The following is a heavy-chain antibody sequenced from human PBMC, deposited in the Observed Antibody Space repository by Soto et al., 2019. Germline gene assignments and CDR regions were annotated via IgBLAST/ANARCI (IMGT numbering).Heavy chain of an antibody. V-gene: IGHV3-23*01. Sequence: GGSLRLSCATSGFTFISYAMSWVRQPPGKGLEWVSVISGSGGSTYYADSVKGRFTISRDNSKNTLYLQMNSLRAEDTAVYYCAKDRYYDSSGYYGYWGQGTLVTVSP. CDR3: AKDRYYDSSGYYGY. CDR2: ISGSGGST. J-gene: IGHJ4*02. CDR1: GFTFISYA. D-gene: IGHD3-22*01.